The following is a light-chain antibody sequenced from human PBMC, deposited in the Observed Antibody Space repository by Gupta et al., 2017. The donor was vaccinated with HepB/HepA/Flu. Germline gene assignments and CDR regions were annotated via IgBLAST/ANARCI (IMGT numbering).Light chain of an antibody. V-gene: IGKV1-39*01. CDR3: QQIYSPPWT. Sequence: DTQMTQSPSSLSSSVGDRVTLTCRASQSVTTYLNWYQQKPGKAPKLLIYSASRLQSGVPSRFSGSGSATDFTLTITSLQPEDFATYYCQQIYSPPWTFGQGTKVEI. CDR2: SAS. CDR1: QSVTTY. J-gene: IGKJ1*01.